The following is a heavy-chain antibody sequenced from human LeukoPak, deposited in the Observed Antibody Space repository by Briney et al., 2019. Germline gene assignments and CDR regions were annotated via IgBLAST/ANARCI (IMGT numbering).Heavy chain of an antibody. CDR3: ARGDALRWGMDV. CDR1: GYTFTSYD. CDR2: MNPNSGNT. J-gene: IGHJ6*03. V-gene: IGHV1-8*01. Sequence: GASVKVTCKASGYTFTSYDINWERQATGQGLEWMGWMNPNSGNTGYAQKFQGRVTMTRNTSISTAYMELSSLRSEDTAVYYCARGDALRWGMDVRGKGTTVTVSS. D-gene: IGHD4-23*01.